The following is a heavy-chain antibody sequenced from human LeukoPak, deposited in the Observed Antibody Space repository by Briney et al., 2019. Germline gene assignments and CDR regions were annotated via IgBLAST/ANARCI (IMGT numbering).Heavy chain of an antibody. CDR3: ARYQDDSSGYYPLSFDY. CDR1: GYSFTSYW. J-gene: IGHJ4*02. V-gene: IGHV5-10-1*01. CDR2: IDPSDSYT. D-gene: IGHD3-22*01. Sequence: GESLRISCKGSGYSFTSYWISWVRQMPGKGLEWMGRIDPSDSYTNYSPSFQGHVTISADKSISTAYLQWSSLKASDTAMYYCARYQDDSSGYYPLSFDYWGQGTLVTVSS.